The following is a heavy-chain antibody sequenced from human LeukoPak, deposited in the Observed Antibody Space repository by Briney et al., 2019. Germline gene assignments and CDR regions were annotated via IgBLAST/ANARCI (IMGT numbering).Heavy chain of an antibody. D-gene: IGHD4-17*01. CDR3: TKDPNGDYVGAFDP. CDR1: GFTFSSFA. CDR2: ITGNHGAT. V-gene: IGHV3-23*01. Sequence: GGSLRLSCAASGFTFSSFAMTWVRQAPGKGLEWVSSITGNHGATYNIDSVKGRFTISRDNSQNTLYLQMNSLRAEATAVYYCTKDPNGDYVGAFDPWGQGTLVTVSS. J-gene: IGHJ5*02.